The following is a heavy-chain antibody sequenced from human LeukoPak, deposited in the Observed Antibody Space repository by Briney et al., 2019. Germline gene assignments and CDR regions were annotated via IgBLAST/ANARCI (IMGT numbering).Heavy chain of an antibody. CDR2: ITSSSGTI. Sequence: GGSLRLSCAASGFTFSIYSMSWVRQAPGKGLEWISYITSSSGTIYYTDSVKGRFTISRDNAKNSLYLQMNSLRAEDTAVYYCARVAPGRDIGRGYFDYWGQGTLVTVSS. J-gene: IGHJ4*02. V-gene: IGHV3-48*01. CDR1: GFTFSIYS. D-gene: IGHD2-21*01. CDR3: ARVAPGRDIGRGYFDY.